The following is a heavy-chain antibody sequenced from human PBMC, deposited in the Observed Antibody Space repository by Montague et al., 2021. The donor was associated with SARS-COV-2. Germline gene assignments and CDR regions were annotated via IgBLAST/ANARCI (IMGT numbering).Heavy chain of an antibody. D-gene: IGHD3-10*01. V-gene: IGHV3-30*04. CDR2: ISYDGSNK. CDR3: ARDFSFWVRGVYYYYGMDV. J-gene: IGHJ6*02. CDR1: GFPSSSYA. Sequence: FRRLSCAASGFPSSSYAMHWVRQAPGKGLEWVAVISYDGSNKYYADSVKGRFTISRDNSKNTLYLQMNSLRAEDTAVYYCARDFSFWVRGVYYYYGMDVWGQGTTVTVSS.